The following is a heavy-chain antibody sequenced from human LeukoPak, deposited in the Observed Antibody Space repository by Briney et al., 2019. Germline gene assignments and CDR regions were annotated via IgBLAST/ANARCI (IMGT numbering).Heavy chain of an antibody. Sequence: GGSLRLSCAASGFTFSSYGTHWVRQAPGKGLEWVAFIRYDGSNKYYADSVKGRFTISRDNSKNTLYLQMNSLRAEDTAVYYCAKLYGSGSPFDYWGQGTLVTVSS. J-gene: IGHJ4*02. CDR2: IRYDGSNK. V-gene: IGHV3-30*02. CDR1: GFTFSSYG. CDR3: AKLYGSGSPFDY. D-gene: IGHD3-10*01.